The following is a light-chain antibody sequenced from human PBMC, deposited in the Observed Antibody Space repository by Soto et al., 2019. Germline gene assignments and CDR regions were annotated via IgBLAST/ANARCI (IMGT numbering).Light chain of an antibody. Sequence: EVVMTQSPATLSVSPGERATLSCRAIQRISNNLAWSQQRRGQAPRPHNYVASTRAPGIPARFSGSGSETEFTLTISSLQSEDFAVYYCKHYNNWPPWTFGQGTKVEIK. CDR1: QRISNN. V-gene: IGKV3-15*01. J-gene: IGKJ1*01. CDR2: VAS. CDR3: KHYNNWPPWT.